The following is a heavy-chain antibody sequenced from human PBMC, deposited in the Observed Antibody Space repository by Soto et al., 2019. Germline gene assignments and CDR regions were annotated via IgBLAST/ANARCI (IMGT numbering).Heavy chain of an antibody. J-gene: IGHJ5*02. CDR2: IYHSGTT. Sequence: SEALSLTCAVSGFSISSGYFWGWIRQPPGKGPEWLGSIYHSGTTYYNPSVKGRVTISVDTSKNQFSLKMSSVTAADTAVYYCARDSSGYYWFDPWGQGTLVTVSS. CDR1: GFSISSGYF. V-gene: IGHV4-38-2*02. CDR3: ARDSSGYYWFDP. D-gene: IGHD3-22*01.